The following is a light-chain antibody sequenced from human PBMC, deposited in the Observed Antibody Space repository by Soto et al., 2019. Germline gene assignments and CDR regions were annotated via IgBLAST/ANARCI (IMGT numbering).Light chain of an antibody. J-gene: IGKJ1*01. CDR3: QQANSFPPWT. CDR2: AAS. Sequence: DIQMTQSPSSVSASVGDRVTITCRASQDISNWLAWYQQRPGKAPKLLIYAASSLQSGVPSRFSGSGSETDYALTNSGLQPEDFATYYCQQANSFPPWTFGQGTKVEIK. V-gene: IGKV1-12*01. CDR1: QDISNW.